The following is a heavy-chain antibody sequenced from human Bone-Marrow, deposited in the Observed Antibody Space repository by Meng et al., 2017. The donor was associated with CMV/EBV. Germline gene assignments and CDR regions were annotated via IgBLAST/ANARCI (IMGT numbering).Heavy chain of an antibody. CDR2: IYSGGST. CDR1: GFTVNGNY. D-gene: IGHD2-2*02. Sequence: GGPLRLSCAASGFTVNGNYMSWVRQAPGRGLEWVSVIYSGGSTYYADSVKGRFNISRDNSENILYLQMGGLRAEDTAIYWCAGGGTYCSSSTCYNSWGQGTLVTVSS. CDR3: AGGGTYCSSSTCYNS. J-gene: IGHJ4*02. V-gene: IGHV3-53*03.